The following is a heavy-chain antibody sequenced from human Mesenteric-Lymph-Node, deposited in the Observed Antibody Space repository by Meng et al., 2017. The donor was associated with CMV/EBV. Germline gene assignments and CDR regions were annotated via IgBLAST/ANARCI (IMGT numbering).Heavy chain of an antibody. Sequence: SETLSLTCTVSGGSINSDPHYWGWIRQPPGKGLEWIASMYYDGSTYYNPSLKSRVTISVDTSKNQFSLKLTSVTAADTAVYYCARGHMTSNDWYRNWFDPWGQGTLVTVSS. CDR2: MYYDGST. D-gene: IGHD2-21*01. V-gene: IGHV4-39*01. CDR3: ARGHMTSNDWYRNWFDP. J-gene: IGHJ5*02. CDR1: GGSINSDPHY.